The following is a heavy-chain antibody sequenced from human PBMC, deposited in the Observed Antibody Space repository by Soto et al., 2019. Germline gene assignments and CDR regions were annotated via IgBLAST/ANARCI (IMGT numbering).Heavy chain of an antibody. Sequence: QMQLVQSGPEVKKPGTSVKVSCKASGFTFTSSAVQWVRQARGQRLEWIGWIVVGSGNTNYAQKFQERVTITRDMSTSTGYMERSSLRSEDTAVYYCAAFTGVVAATLWGQGTLVTVSS. V-gene: IGHV1-58*01. CDR1: GFTFTSSA. CDR3: AAFTGVVAATL. CDR2: IVVGSGNT. J-gene: IGHJ4*02. D-gene: IGHD2-15*01.